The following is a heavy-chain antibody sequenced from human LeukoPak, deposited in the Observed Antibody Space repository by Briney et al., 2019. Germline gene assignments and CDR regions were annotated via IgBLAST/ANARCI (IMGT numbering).Heavy chain of an antibody. CDR2: TYYRSKWYS. V-gene: IGHV6-1*01. CDR1: GDSVSNNSAV. J-gene: IGHJ4*02. D-gene: IGHD6-13*01. CDR3: ARADSSSCSNY. Sequence: SQTLSLTCAISGDSVSNNSAVWNWIRQSPSRGLEWLGRTYYRSKWYSDYAGSVKSRIILKSDTSKNQVSLQLNSVTPEDTAVYYCARADSSSCSNYWGQGTLVTVSS.